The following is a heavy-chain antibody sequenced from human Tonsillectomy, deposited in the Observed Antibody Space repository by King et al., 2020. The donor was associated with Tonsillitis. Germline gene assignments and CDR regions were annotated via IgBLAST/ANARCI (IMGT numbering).Heavy chain of an antibody. J-gene: IGHJ4*02. CDR1: GYTFTSYA. D-gene: IGHD3-10*01. V-gene: IGHV1-3*01. Sequence: QLVQSGAEVKRPGASVMVSCTASGYTFTSYALHWVRQAPGQRPEWMGWINAGNGNTKYSQMLQGRVTFTSDTSASTGYMEGSSLRSEDTAVYYCLSLIRATPYRGPGTLVTGSS. CDR2: INAGNGNT. CDR3: LSLIRATPY.